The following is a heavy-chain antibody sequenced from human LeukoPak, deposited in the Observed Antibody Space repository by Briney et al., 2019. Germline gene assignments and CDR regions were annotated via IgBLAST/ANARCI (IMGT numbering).Heavy chain of an antibody. D-gene: IGHD6-19*01. J-gene: IGHJ4*02. CDR1: GFTSRTYR. Sequence: GGSLRLSCAGSGFTSRTYRMNWCREAPGKGLEWVSSISSTSYSKYYEDSVKGRFTISRDNDENPVYLQMNSLRADDTAIYYCTGESAARSIAVADYWGQGTLVTVSS. CDR3: TGESAARSIAVADY. V-gene: IGHV3-21*06. CDR2: ISSTSYSK.